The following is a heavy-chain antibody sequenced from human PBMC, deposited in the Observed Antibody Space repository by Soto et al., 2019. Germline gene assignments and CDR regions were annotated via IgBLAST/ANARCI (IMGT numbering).Heavy chain of an antibody. Sequence: GGSLRLSCAASGFTFSSYGMHWVRQAPGKGLEWVAVISYDGSNKYYADSVKGRFTISRDNSKNTLYLQMNSLRAEDTAVYYCEKDVAFDHWGQGTLVTVSS. CDR2: ISYDGSNK. D-gene: IGHD2-15*01. J-gene: IGHJ4*02. V-gene: IGHV3-30*18. CDR1: GFTFSSYG. CDR3: EKDVAFDH.